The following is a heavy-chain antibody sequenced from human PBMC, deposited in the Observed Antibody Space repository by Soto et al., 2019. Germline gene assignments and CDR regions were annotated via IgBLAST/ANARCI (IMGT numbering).Heavy chain of an antibody. D-gene: IGHD4-4*01. CDR3: ARSASVTTDYYYYYGMDV. CDR1: TSYW. CDR2: IYPGDSDT. J-gene: IGHJ6*02. Sequence: TSYWIGWVRQMPGKGLEWMGIIYPGDSDTRYSPSFQGQVTISADKSISTAYLQWSSLKASDTAMYYCARSASVTTDYYYYYGMDVWGQGTTVTVSS. V-gene: IGHV5-51*01.